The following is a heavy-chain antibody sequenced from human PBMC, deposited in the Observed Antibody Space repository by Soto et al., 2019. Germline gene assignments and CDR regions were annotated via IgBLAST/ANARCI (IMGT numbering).Heavy chain of an antibody. D-gene: IGHD4-17*01. V-gene: IGHV3-33*01. CDR1: GFTFGSYG. CDR3: ARDPSSDDYGDYVYYYYMDV. J-gene: IGHJ6*03. Sequence: PGGSLRLSCAASGFTFGSYGMHWVRQAPGKGLEWVAVIWYDGSNKYYADSVKGRFTISRDNSKNTLYLQMNSLRAEDTAVYYCARDPSSDDYGDYVYYYYMDVWGKGTTVTVSS. CDR2: IWYDGSNK.